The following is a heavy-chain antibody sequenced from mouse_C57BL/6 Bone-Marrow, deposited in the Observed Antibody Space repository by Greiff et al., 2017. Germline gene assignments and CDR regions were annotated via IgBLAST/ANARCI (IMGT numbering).Heavy chain of an antibody. CDR1: GFNIKDYY. V-gene: IGHV14-2*01. D-gene: IGHD1-1*01. CDR3: TRSLIYYGTNY. CDR2: IDPEDGET. J-gene: IGHJ2*01. Sequence: DVKLQESGAELVKPGASVKLSCTASGFNIKDYYIHWVKQRTEQGLEWIGRIDPEDGETKYAPKFQDKATITADTSSNTSYLQLSSLTSEDPAVYYCTRSLIYYGTNYWGQGTTLTVSS.